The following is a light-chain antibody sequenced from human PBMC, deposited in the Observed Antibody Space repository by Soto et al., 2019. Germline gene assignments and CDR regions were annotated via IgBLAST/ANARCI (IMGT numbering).Light chain of an antibody. Sequence: QSALTQPASVSGSPGQSITISCTGTSSDVGGYNYFSWYQQHPGKVPKLIIYDVSDRPSGVSNRFSASKSGNTASLTISGLQAEDEADYYCSSYTSSSTLNVFGSGTKLTVL. J-gene: IGLJ1*01. CDR3: SSYTSSSTLNV. CDR2: DVS. CDR1: SSDVGGYNY. V-gene: IGLV2-14*01.